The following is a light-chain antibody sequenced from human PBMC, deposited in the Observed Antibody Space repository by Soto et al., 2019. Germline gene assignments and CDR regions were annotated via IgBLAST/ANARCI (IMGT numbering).Light chain of an antibody. CDR1: SSDVGGYNY. J-gene: IGLJ2*01. Sequence: QSVLTQPASVSGSPGQSITISCTGSSSDVGGYNYVSWYQQHPGKAPKLMIYEVSNRPSGISNRFSGSKSGNTASLTLSGLQAEDEADYYCSSYTSSSTLVFGGATKLTVL. CDR2: EVS. V-gene: IGLV2-14*01. CDR3: SSYTSSSTLV.